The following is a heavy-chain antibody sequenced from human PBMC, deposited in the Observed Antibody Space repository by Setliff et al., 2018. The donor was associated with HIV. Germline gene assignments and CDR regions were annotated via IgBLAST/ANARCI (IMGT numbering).Heavy chain of an antibody. CDR1: GYSISSGYY. J-gene: IGHJ4*02. D-gene: IGHD1-26*01. Sequence: ETLSLTCAVSGYSISSGYYWGWIRQPPGKGLEWVSLISWDGSSTYYADSVKGRFTISRDNSKNSLYLQMNSLRSEDTALYYCTKDISNIVGATTNYFQYWGQGTLVTVSS. CDR3: TKDISNIVGATTNYFQY. V-gene: IGHV3-43*01. CDR2: ISWDGSST.